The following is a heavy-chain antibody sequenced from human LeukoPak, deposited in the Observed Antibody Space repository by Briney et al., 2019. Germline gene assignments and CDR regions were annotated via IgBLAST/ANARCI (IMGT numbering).Heavy chain of an antibody. CDR1: GGSISSYY. Sequence: SETLSLTCTVSGGSISSYYWSWIRQPPGRGLEWIGYIHYSGSTNYNPSLKSRVTISVDTSKNQFSLKLSSVTAADTAVYYCARHNEGFWRGYYTYWGQGTLVTVSS. CDR2: IHYSGST. CDR3: ARHNEGFWRGYYTY. D-gene: IGHD3-3*01. V-gene: IGHV4-59*08. J-gene: IGHJ4*02.